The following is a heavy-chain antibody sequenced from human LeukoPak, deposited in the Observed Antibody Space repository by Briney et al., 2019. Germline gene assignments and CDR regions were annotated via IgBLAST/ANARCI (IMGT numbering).Heavy chain of an antibody. CDR1: GYSISSGYY. J-gene: IGHJ4*02. CDR2: IDSSGST. Sequence: SETLSLTCTVSGYSISSGYYWGWIRQTPGKGLEWIGLIDSSGSTNYNPSLKSRLTMSVDTSNSHFSLKLNSVTAADTALYYCASGSGWLPSNWGQGTLVTVSS. D-gene: IGHD5-12*01. V-gene: IGHV4-38-2*02. CDR3: ASGSGWLPSN.